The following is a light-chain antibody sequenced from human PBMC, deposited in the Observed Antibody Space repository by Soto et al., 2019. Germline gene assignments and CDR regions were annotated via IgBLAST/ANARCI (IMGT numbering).Light chain of an antibody. J-gene: IGKJ1*01. CDR2: GSS. Sequence: EIVMTQSPATLSVSPGERASLSCRASKSVGSNLAWYQQKPGQAPRLLIYGSSTRATGIPDRFSGSGSGTDFTLTISRLEPEDFAVYYCQQYGSLPWTFGQGTKVEIK. CDR3: QQYGSLPWT. CDR1: KSVGSN. V-gene: IGKV3-20*01.